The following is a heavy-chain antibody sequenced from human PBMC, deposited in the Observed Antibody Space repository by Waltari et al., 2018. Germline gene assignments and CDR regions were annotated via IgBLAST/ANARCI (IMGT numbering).Heavy chain of an antibody. CDR3: ARISMVRGYNWFDP. Sequence: QVQLQESGPGLGKPSETLSLTCAVSGYSISSGYYWGWIRQPPGKGLEWIGSIYHSGSTYYNPSLKSRVTISVDTSKNRFSLKLSSVTAADTAVYYCARISMVRGYNWFDPWGQGTLVTVSS. CDR1: GYSISSGYY. D-gene: IGHD3-10*01. CDR2: IYHSGST. V-gene: IGHV4-38-2*01. J-gene: IGHJ5*02.